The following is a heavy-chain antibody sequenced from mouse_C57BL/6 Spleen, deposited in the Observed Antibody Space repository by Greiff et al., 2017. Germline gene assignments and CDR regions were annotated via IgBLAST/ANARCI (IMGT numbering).Heavy chain of an antibody. CDR1: GFNIKDDY. Sequence: VHVKQSGAELVRPGASVKLSCTASGFNIKDDYMHWVKQRPEQGLEWIGWIDPENGDTEYASKFQGKATITADTSSNTAYLQLSSLTSEDTAVYYCTRSGYYFDYWGQGTTRTVSS. V-gene: IGHV14-4*01. D-gene: IGHD4-1*01. CDR3: TRSGYYFDY. CDR2: IDPENGDT. J-gene: IGHJ2*01.